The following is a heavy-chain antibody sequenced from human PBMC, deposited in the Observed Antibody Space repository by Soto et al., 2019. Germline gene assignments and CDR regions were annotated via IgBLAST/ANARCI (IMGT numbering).Heavy chain of an antibody. D-gene: IGHD3-10*01. CDR2: ISSDSIYT. Sequence: QVPLVESGGGLVKPGGSLRLSCAASGFTFNDHYMTWIRQAPGKGLEWVSFISSDSIYTNSADSVKGRFTISRDNAKNLLYLQVSSLRVEDTAVYYCARDSTGSGLDYGMDVWGQGTTVAVSS. CDR1: GFTFNDHY. CDR3: ARDSTGSGLDYGMDV. V-gene: IGHV3-11*06. J-gene: IGHJ6*02.